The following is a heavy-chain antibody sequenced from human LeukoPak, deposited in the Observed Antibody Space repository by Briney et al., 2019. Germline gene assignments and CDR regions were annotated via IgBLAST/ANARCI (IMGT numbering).Heavy chain of an antibody. CDR2: IRSKADSYTT. V-gene: IGHV3-73*01. CDR3: RAAADLNDY. CDR1: GFTFSGSA. Sequence: GGPLKLSCAASGFTFSGSAMHWVRQASGKGLEWLGRIRSKADSYTTAYAASVKGRFIVSRDDSKNTAYLQMNSLKTEDTAVYYCRAAADLNDYWGQGTLVTVSS. J-gene: IGHJ4*02. D-gene: IGHD6-13*01.